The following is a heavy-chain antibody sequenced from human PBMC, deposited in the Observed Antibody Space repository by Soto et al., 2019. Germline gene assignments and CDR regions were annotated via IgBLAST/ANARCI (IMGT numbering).Heavy chain of an antibody. J-gene: IGHJ2*01. Sequence: DVQLLESGGGLVQPGGSLRLSCAASGFTFRSYAMSWVRQAPGKGLEWVSGISGSGISTHYADSVKGRFTVSRDNSKNPLSRQMNGLRAEDTAVYNCAKEPVGPDWYFDLWGRGTLVTVSS. CDR3: AKEPVGPDWYFDL. CDR2: ISGSGIST. CDR1: GFTFRSYA. V-gene: IGHV3-23*01.